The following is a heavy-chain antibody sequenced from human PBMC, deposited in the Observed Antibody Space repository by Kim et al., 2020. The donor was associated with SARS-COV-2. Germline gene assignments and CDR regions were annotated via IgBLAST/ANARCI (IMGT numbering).Heavy chain of an antibody. CDR1: GGSFSGYY. D-gene: IGHD6-13*01. V-gene: IGHV4-34*01. CDR3: ARTVIAAAGTVYYYYYGMDV. CDR2: INHSGST. J-gene: IGHJ6*02. Sequence: SETLSLTCAVYGGSFSGYYWSWIRQPPGKGLEWIGEINHSGSTNYNPSLKSRVTISVDTSKNQFSLKLSSVTAADTAVYYCARTVIAAAGTVYYYYYGMDVWGQGTTVTVSS.